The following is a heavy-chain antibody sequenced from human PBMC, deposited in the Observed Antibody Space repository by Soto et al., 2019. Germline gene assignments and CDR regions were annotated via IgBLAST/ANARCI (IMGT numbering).Heavy chain of an antibody. J-gene: IGHJ2*01. CDR2: IIPILGIA. Sequence: QVQLVQSGAEVKKPGSSVKVSCKASGGTFSSYPISWVRQAPGQGLEWMGRIIPILGIANYAQKFQGRVTITADKSTSTADMELSSLRSEDTAVYYCAGHIVVVPAGFDLWGRGTLVTVSS. CDR1: GGTFSSYP. D-gene: IGHD2-2*01. CDR3: AGHIVVVPAGFDL. V-gene: IGHV1-69*02.